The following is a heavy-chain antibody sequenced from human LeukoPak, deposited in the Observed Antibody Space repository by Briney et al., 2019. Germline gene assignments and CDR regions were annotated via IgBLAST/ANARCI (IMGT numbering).Heavy chain of an antibody. D-gene: IGHD3-3*01. CDR3: TRDEPQRTTSRNDFWSGYLMGFDY. J-gene: IGHJ4*02. V-gene: IGHV3-49*04. CDR2: IRSKAYGGTT. Sequence: GGSLRLSCAASGFTFSNAWMSWVRQAPGKGLEWVGFIRSKAYGGTTEYAASVKGRFTISRDDSKSIAYLQMNSLKTEDTAVYYCTRDEPQRTTSRNDFWSGYLMGFDYWGQGTLVTVSS. CDR1: GFTFSNAW.